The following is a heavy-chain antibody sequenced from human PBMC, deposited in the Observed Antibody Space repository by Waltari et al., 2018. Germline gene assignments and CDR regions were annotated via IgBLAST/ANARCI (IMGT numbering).Heavy chain of an antibody. CDR2: MYPGDSDI. J-gene: IGHJ4*01. CDR1: GYRFTSSW. D-gene: IGHD1-26*01. V-gene: IGHV5-51*01. Sequence: EVQVVQSAAEVKKPGESLRISCRGSGYRFTSSWLGWVRQMPGKGLEWMAIMYPGDSDIRYSPSFQGQVTISADNAITTAYLQWDSLKASDTAMYYCGRISGIVGGTVENWGQGTLITVSS. CDR3: GRISGIVGGTVEN.